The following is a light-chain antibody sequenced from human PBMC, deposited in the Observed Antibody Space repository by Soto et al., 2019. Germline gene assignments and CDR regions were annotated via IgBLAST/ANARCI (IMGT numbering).Light chain of an antibody. Sequence: EMVMTQSPATLSVSPGEGATLSCRASQSISTHLVWYQQKPGQAPRLLIYDASTRATGVPARFSGSGSGTEFTLTISRLQSEDFAVYYCQQYSYLWTFGQGTKVEFK. CDR3: QQYSYLWT. J-gene: IGKJ1*01. V-gene: IGKV3-15*01. CDR2: DAS. CDR1: QSISTH.